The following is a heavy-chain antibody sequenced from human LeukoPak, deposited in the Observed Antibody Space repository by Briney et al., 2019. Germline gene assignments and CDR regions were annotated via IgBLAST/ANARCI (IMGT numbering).Heavy chain of an antibody. Sequence: PGGSLRLSCAAFGFTFSSYAMHWVRQAPGKGLEWVAVTSYDGSTKYYADSVKGRFTISRDNPKNTLYLQMNSLRAEDTAVYYCARDRSLTEGNWFHPWGQGTLVTVSS. CDR2: TSYDGSTK. D-gene: IGHD4-11*01. CDR1: GFTFSSYA. CDR3: ARDRSLTEGNWFHP. J-gene: IGHJ5*02. V-gene: IGHV3-30-3*01.